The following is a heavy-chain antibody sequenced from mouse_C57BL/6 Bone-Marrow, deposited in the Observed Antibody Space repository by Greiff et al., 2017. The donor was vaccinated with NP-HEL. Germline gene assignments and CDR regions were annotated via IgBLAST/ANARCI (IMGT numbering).Heavy chain of an antibody. V-gene: IGHV5-4*01. Sequence: EVKVVESGGGLVKPGGSLKLSCAASGFTFSSYAMSWVRQTPEKRLEWVATISDGGSYTYYPDNVKGRFTISRDNAKNNLYLQMRQLKSEDTAMYYCARDPSMVPAWFAYWGQGTLVTVSA. CDR2: ISDGGSYT. CDR1: GFTFSSYA. CDR3: ARDPSMVPAWFAY. D-gene: IGHD2-3*01. J-gene: IGHJ3*01.